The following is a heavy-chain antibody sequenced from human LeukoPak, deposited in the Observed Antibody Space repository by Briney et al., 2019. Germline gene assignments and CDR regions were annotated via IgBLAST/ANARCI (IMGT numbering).Heavy chain of an antibody. CDR2: IYYSSSS. CDR3: ARAHSSGWPLMFDP. CDR1: GGSISTYS. Sequence: SGTLSLTCTVSGGSISTYSWTWIRQPPGKGLEWIGNIYYSSSSDHYPSLKNRVTISIDTPKNQFYLKVSSVTAADTAVYYCARAHSSGWPLMFDPWGQETLVTVRS. D-gene: IGHD6-19*01. V-gene: IGHV4-59*01. J-gene: IGHJ5*02.